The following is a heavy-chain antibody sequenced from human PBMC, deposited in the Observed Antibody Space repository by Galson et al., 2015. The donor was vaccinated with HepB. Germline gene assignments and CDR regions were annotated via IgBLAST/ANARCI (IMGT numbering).Heavy chain of an antibody. J-gene: IGHJ4*02. D-gene: IGHD4-17*01. CDR1: GFTFSSYS. CDR2: ISSSSSYI. Sequence: SLRLSCAASGFTFSSYSMNWVRQAPGKGLEWVSSISSSSSYIYYADSVKGRFTISRDNAKNSLYLQMNSLRAEDTAVYYCARDRANYGDYPFDYWGQGTLVTVSS. CDR3: ARDRANYGDYPFDY. V-gene: IGHV3-21*01.